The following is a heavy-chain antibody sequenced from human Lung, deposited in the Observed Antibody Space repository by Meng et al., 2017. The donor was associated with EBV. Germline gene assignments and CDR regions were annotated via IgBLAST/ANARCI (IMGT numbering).Heavy chain of an antibody. J-gene: IGHJ5*02. CDR1: GASISSDTW. V-gene: IGHV4-4*02. CDR3: ARVRFGFVGMET. D-gene: IGHD3-3*01. CDR2: MYHIGVT. Sequence: QVQLQESGPGLVKPSGTLSLTCVVSGASISSDTWWTWVRQPPGKGLEWIGEMYHIGVTNYNPSLESRVTISVDKSKNRFSLNLSSVTAADTAVYYCARVRFGFVGMETWGQGTLVTVSS.